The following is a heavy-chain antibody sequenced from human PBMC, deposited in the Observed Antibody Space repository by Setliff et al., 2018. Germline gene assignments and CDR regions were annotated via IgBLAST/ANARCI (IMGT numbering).Heavy chain of an antibody. J-gene: IGHJ4*02. CDR1: GYTLSNSI. CDR2: ISAYNGKT. CDR3: LRLVRYCTKIACQATSGDEV. Sequence: ASVKVSCKASGYTLSNSILSWVRQAPGQGLGWVGWISAYNGKTYSAQKFQDRVTSTTHTSTNMGYLELRDLRSDDTAVYYCLRLVRYCTKIACQATSGDEVWGLGTLVTVSS. V-gene: IGHV1-18*01. D-gene: IGHD2-8*01.